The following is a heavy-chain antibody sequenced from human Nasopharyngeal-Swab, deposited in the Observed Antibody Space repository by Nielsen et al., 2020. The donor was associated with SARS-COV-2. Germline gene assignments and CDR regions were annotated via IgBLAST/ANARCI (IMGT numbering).Heavy chain of an antibody. CDR3: ARGGLLRFGNMDV. CDR1: GFTFSSYS. CDR2: ISSSSSYI. Sequence: SLRLSCAASGFTFSSYSMNWVRQAPGKGLEWVSSISSSSSYIYYADSVKGRFTISRDNAKNSLYLQMNSLRAEDTAVYYCARGGLLRFGNMDVWGKGTTVTVSS. D-gene: IGHD3-3*01. J-gene: IGHJ6*03. V-gene: IGHV3-21*01.